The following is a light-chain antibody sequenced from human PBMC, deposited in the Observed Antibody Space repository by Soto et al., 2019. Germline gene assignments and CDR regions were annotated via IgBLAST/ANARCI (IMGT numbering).Light chain of an antibody. V-gene: IGKV3-20*01. Sequence: EIVLTQSPGTLSLSPGERATLSCRASQSVSSIYLAWYQQKPGQAPRXXIYGVSSRETGIPDRFSGSGAGTDCTLTISRLEPEDFAAYYCQQYGSSPWTFGQGTQVDVK. CDR3: QQYGSSPWT. J-gene: IGKJ1*01. CDR1: QSVSSIY. CDR2: GVS.